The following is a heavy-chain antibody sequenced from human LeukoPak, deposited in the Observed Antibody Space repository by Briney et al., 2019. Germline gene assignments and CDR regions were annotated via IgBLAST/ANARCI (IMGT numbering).Heavy chain of an antibody. Sequence: PGGSLRLSCAASGFTVSSSYMSWVRQAPGKGLEWVSVIYSGGSTYYADSVKGRFTISRDNSKNTLYLQMSSLRAEDTAVYYCAREAVTRNYFDYWGQGTLVTVSS. CDR2: IYSGGST. J-gene: IGHJ4*02. CDR3: AREAVTRNYFDY. CDR1: GFTVSSSY. V-gene: IGHV3-53*01. D-gene: IGHD4-17*01.